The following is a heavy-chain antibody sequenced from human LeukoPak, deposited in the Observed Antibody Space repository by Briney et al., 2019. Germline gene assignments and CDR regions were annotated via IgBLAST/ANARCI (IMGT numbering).Heavy chain of an antibody. CDR1: GGSISSGSYY. V-gene: IGHV4-61*02. J-gene: IGHJ4*02. CDR3: AREVAARQWDVLGYFDY. Sequence: PSETLPLTCTVSGGSISSGSYYWSWIRQPAGKGLEWIGRIYTSGSTNYNPSLKSRVTISVDTSKNQFSLKLSSVTAADTAVYYCAREVAARQWDVLGYFDYWGQGTLVTVSS. CDR2: IYTSGST. D-gene: IGHD6-6*01.